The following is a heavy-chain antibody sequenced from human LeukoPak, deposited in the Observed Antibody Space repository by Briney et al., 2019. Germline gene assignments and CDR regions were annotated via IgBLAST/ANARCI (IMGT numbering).Heavy chain of an antibody. CDR3: TRGAGWLIDY. CDR2: INHSGST. Sequence: PSENLSLTCAVYGGSFSGYYWSWIRQPPGKGLEWIGEINHSGSTNYNPSLKSRVTISADTSKNQFSLKLNSLTTADTAVYYCTRGAGWLIDYWGQGILVTVSS. V-gene: IGHV4-34*01. J-gene: IGHJ4*02. D-gene: IGHD3-16*01. CDR1: GGSFSGYY.